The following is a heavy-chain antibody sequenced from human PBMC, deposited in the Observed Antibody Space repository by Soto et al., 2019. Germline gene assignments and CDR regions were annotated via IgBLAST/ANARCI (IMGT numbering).Heavy chain of an antibody. CDR1: GFTFSTYG. CDR2: TSYEGSNK. D-gene: IGHD2-2*01. V-gene: IGHV3-30*18. Sequence: QVQLVESGGGVVQPGRSLRLSCAASGFTFSTYGMHWVRQAPGKGLEWVALTSYEGSNKFYAESVKGRFTISRDNSKNTLYLQMNSMTAEDTAVYYCAKVIDAADWSSTRCSNGFDMWGQGTMVTVSS. J-gene: IGHJ3*02. CDR3: AKVIDAADWSSTRCSNGFDM.